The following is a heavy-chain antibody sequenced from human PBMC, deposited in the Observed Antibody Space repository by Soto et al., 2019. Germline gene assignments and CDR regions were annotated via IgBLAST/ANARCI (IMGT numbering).Heavy chain of an antibody. CDR3: ARAIVRRGSLGFDY. Sequence: GVSLRLSCAASGFTFSYYTMHWVRQAPGKGLEWVALTAYDGSNKYYADSVRGRFSISRDNSKNTLYLQMNSLRPEDTAVYYWARAIVRRGSLGFDYWGQGALVTVSS. V-gene: IGHV3-30-3*01. CDR2: TAYDGSNK. D-gene: IGHD1-26*01. CDR1: GFTFSYYT. J-gene: IGHJ4*02.